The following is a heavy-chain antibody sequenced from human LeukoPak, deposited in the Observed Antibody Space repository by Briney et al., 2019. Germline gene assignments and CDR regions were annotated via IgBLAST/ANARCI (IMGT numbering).Heavy chain of an antibody. CDR3: AKDQKLLLYYYYYMDV. CDR1: GFTFDDYG. J-gene: IGHJ6*03. D-gene: IGHD3-22*01. CDR2: INWNGGST. V-gene: IGHV3-20*04. Sequence: GGSLRLSCAASGFTFDDYGMSWVRQAPGKGLEWVSGINWNGGSTGYADSVKGRFTISRDNAKNSLYLQMNSLRAEDTAVYYCAKDQKLLLYYYYYMDVWGKGTTVTISS.